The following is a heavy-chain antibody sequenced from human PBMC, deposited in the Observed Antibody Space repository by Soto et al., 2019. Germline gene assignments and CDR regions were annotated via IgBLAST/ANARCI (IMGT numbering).Heavy chain of an antibody. CDR2: VNPNSGNT. V-gene: IGHV1-8*01. CDR3: ARGVTSGYSGYYLDY. J-gene: IGHJ4*02. D-gene: IGHD5-12*01. CDR1: GYSLTSFD. Sequence: QVQLVQSGAEVKKPGASVKVSCKASGYSLTSFDINWVRQATGQGLEWMGWVNPNSGNTGYGQKFQGRITMTKNTSTRTVYMELSSLGSDDTAVYYCARGVTSGYSGYYLDYWGQGTLVTVSS.